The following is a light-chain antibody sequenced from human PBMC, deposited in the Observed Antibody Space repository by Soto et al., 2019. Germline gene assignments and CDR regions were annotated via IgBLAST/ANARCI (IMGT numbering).Light chain of an antibody. V-gene: IGKV3-20*01. J-gene: IGKJ2*01. Sequence: EIVLTQSPGTLSLSPGERAILSCRASQSFTNNYLAWYNQRTGQAPRLLIYDASSRAAGIPYRFSGRGSGTDFTLTISRLEPEDFAVYYCQQYGSSPYTFGQGTKLEI. CDR3: QQYGSSPYT. CDR1: QSFTNNY. CDR2: DAS.